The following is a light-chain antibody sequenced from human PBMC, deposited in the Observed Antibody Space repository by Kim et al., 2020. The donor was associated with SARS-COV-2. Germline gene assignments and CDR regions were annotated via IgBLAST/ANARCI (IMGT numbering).Light chain of an antibody. CDR2: KMF. CDR3: QQYKSYPLP. CDR1: ESITSW. V-gene: IGKV1-5*03. J-gene: IGKJ4*01. Sequence: DIQMTQSPSTLSASVGDRVTITCRASESITSWLAWYQQKPGRAPKLLIYKMFNLESGVPSRFSGSGSGTDFTLTISSLQPDDFATYYCQQYKSYPLPFGGGTKGDIK.